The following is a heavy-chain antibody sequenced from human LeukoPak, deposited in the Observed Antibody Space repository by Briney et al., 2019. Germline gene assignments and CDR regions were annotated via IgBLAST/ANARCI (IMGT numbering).Heavy chain of an antibody. J-gene: IGHJ5*02. D-gene: IGHD4-17*01. Sequence: PGRSLRLSCAASGFTFSSYAMHWVRQAPGKGLEGVAVISYDGSNKYYADSVKGRFTISRDNSKNTLYLQMNSLRAEDTAVYYCAREGGGDYVNWFDPWGQGTLVTVSS. V-gene: IGHV3-30*04. CDR1: GFTFSSYA. CDR2: ISYDGSNK. CDR3: AREGGGDYVNWFDP.